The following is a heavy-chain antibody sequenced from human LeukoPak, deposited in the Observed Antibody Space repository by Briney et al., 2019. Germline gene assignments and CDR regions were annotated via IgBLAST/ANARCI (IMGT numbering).Heavy chain of an antibody. Sequence: GGSLRLSCAASEFTFFTYWMSWVRQAPGKGLEWVANIKQDGSEKYYVDSVKGRFTISRDNAKNSLYLQMNSLRAEDTAVYYCARVLHKRNYDSGVYYGYWGQGTLVTVSS. CDR3: ARVLHKRNYDSGVYYGY. CDR1: EFTFFTYW. J-gene: IGHJ4*02. D-gene: IGHD3-22*01. CDR2: IKQDGSEK. V-gene: IGHV3-7*04.